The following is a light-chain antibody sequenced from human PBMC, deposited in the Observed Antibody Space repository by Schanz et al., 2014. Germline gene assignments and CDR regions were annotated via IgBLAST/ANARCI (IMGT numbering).Light chain of an antibody. V-gene: IGLV1-47*01. Sequence: QSVLTLPPSASGTPGQRVTISCSGSSSNIGSNYVYWYQQVPGTAPKLLIYRNSQRPSGVSDRFSGSKSGTSASLAISGLRSEDGADYYCAAWDDSLSGFWVFGGGTKLTVL. CDR3: AAWDDSLSGFWV. CDR1: SSNIGSNY. CDR2: RNS. J-gene: IGLJ3*02.